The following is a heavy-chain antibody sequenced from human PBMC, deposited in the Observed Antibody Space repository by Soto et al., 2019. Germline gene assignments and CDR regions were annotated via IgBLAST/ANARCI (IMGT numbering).Heavy chain of an antibody. V-gene: IGHV1-69*02. CDR1: GGTFSSYT. Sequence: QVQLVQSWAEVKKPGSSVQVSCKASGGTFSSYTISWVRQAPGQGLEWMVRIIPILGIANYAQKFQGRVTITADKSTSTAYMELSSLRSEDTAVYYCASDDRCSGVSCYSRWGQGTLVTVSS. J-gene: IGHJ4*02. D-gene: IGHD2-15*01. CDR3: ASDDRCSGVSCYSR. CDR2: IIPILGIA.